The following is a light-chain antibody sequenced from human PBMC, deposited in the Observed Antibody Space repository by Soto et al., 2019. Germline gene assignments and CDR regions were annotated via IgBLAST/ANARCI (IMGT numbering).Light chain of an antibody. CDR1: QGIGDT. Sequence: VLRQSPAPLSVSPGERATRSCRASQGIGDTLAWYLQRPGQSPQLLIYLGSNRASGVPDRFSGSGSGTDFTLKISRVEAEDVGVYYCMQALQTRTFGQGTKVDIK. CDR2: LGS. V-gene: IGKV2-28*01. CDR3: MQALQTRT. J-gene: IGKJ1*01.